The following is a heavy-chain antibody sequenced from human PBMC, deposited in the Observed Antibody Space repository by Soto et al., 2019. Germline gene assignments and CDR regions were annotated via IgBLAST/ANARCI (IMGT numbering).Heavy chain of an antibody. J-gene: IGHJ4*02. Sequence: SETLSLTCTVSGGSISSGGYYYSWIRQHPGKGLEWIGYIYYSGSTYYNPSLKSRVTISVDTSKNQFSLKLSSVTAADTAVYYCARGGTSLRDYWGQGTLVTVSS. CDR2: IYYSGST. D-gene: IGHD4-17*01. CDR3: ARGGTSLRDY. V-gene: IGHV4-31*03. CDR1: GGSISSGGYY.